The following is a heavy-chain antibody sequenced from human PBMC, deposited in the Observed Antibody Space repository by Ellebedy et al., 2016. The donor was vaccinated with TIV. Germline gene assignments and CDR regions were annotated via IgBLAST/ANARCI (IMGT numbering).Heavy chain of an antibody. CDR1: GYTFTSYA. CDR3: ARGRTMVRGADFDY. D-gene: IGHD3-10*01. CDR2: INAGNGNT. J-gene: IGHJ4*02. Sequence: ASVKVSXXASGYTFTSYAMHWVRQAPGQRLEWMGWINAGNGNTKYSQKFQGRVTITRDTSASTAYMELSSLRSEDTAVYYCARGRTMVRGADFDYWGQGTLVTVSS. V-gene: IGHV1-3*01.